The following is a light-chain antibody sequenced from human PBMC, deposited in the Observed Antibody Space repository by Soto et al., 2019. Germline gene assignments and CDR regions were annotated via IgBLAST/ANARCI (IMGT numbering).Light chain of an antibody. V-gene: IGLV1-40*01. CDR3: QSYDSTLSGVV. J-gene: IGLJ3*02. Sequence: QSVLTQPPSVSGAPGQRVTISCPGSSSNIGAGYDVHWYQQLPGTAPKLLIYGNINRPSGLPDRFSGSKSGTSASLAITGLQAEDEADYYCQSYDSTLSGVVFGGGTKVTVL. CDR2: GNI. CDR1: SSNIGAGYD.